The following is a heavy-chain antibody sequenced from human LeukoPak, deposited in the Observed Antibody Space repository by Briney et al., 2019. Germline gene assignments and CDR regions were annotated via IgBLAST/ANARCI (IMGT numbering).Heavy chain of an antibody. D-gene: IGHD4-23*01. J-gene: IGHJ4*02. CDR3: ARDVENYGGNAFDY. Sequence: GGSLRLSCAASGFTFSSYGMHWVRQAPGKGLEWVAVIRYDGSNKYYADSVKGRFTISRDNSKNTLYLQMNSLRAEDTAVYYCARDVENYGGNAFDYWGQGTLVTVSS. CDR2: IRYDGSNK. V-gene: IGHV3-33*01. CDR1: GFTFSSYG.